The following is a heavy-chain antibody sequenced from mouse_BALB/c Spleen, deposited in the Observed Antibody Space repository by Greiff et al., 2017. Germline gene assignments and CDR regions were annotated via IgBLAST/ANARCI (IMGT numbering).Heavy chain of an antibody. CDR3: ARNGNPRFAY. J-gene: IGHJ3*01. Sequence: EVQLQQSGPELVKPGASVKIPCKASGYTFTDYNMDWVKQSHGKSLEWIGDINPNNGGTIYNQKFKGKATLTVDKSSSTAYMELRSLTSEDTAVYYCARNGNPRFAYWGQGTLVTVSA. CDR2: INPNNGGT. CDR1: GYTFTDYN. D-gene: IGHD2-1*01. V-gene: IGHV1-18*01.